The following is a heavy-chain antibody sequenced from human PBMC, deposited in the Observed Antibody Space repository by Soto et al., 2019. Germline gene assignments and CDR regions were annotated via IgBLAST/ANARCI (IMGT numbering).Heavy chain of an antibody. V-gene: IGHV4-31*03. D-gene: IGHD4-17*01. CDR2: IFYSGTT. CDR1: GGSISSGGYY. J-gene: IGHJ4*02. CDR3: ARAMTTVTTIDY. Sequence: SETLSLTCTVSGGSISSGGYYWSWIRQHPGKGLEWIGYIFYSGTTYYNPSLKSRVTISVDRSKNQFSLKLSSVTAADTAVYYCARAMTTVTTIDYWGQGTLVTVSS.